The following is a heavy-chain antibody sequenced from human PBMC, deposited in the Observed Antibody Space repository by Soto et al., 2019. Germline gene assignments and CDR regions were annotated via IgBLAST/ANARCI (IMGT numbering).Heavy chain of an antibody. J-gene: IGHJ4*02. CDR2: INVYNGKT. CDR3: ARGPDPTYFDY. CDR1: GYTFTGYY. Sequence: ASVKVSCKASGYTFTGYYMHWVRQAPGQGLEWMGWINVYNGKTNYAQKFQARVTMTTDTSTNSVYMELRSLRSDDTAVYYCARGPDPTYFDYWGQGTLVTVSS. V-gene: IGHV1-18*04.